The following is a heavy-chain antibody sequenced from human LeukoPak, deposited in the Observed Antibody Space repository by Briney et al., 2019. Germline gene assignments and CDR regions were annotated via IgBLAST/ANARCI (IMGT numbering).Heavy chain of an antibody. CDR2: ITSSGGST. D-gene: IGHD3-10*01. V-gene: IGHV3-23*01. J-gene: IGHJ4*02. CDR3: AKRSTSGTYRFDF. Sequence: PGRSLRLSCAASGFTFSSYAMSRVRQAPGKGLEWVSTITSSGGSTYYADSVKGRFTFSRDNSKNTLNLQMDSLGADDTAVYYCAKRSTSGTYRFDFWGQGTLVTVSS. CDR1: GFTFSSYA.